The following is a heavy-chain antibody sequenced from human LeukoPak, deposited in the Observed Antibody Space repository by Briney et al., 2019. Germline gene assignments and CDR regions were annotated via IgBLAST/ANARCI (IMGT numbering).Heavy chain of an antibody. Sequence: SETLSLTCTVSGDSISSYYWSWIRQPAGKGLEWIGRVYISGSTNYNPSLKSRVTISVDTSKNQFSLKLSSVTAADTAVYYCARGSPLGLPYYFDYWGQGTLVTVSS. CDR3: ARGSPLGLPYYFDY. CDR2: VYISGST. D-gene: IGHD7-27*01. CDR1: GDSISSYY. J-gene: IGHJ4*02. V-gene: IGHV4-4*07.